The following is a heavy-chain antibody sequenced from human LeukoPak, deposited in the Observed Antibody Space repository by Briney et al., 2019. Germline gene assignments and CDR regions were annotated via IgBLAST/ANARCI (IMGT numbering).Heavy chain of an antibody. J-gene: IGHJ4*02. Sequence: GGSLRLSCAPSGFTSRSNTINWVAQPPGRGLEWVSSISSSSNYIYYADSLEGRFTISRDNARNSLYLQMNSLRAEDTAVYYCASRHDLIDWGQGTLVTVSS. CDR2: ISSSSNYI. D-gene: IGHD2-21*01. CDR3: ASRHDLID. CDR1: GFTSRSNT. V-gene: IGHV3-21*01.